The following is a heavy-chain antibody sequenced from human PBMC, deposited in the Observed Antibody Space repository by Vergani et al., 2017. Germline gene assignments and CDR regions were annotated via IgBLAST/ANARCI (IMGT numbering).Heavy chain of an antibody. J-gene: IGHJ6*02. Sequence: QVQLVQSGAEVKKPGSSVKVSCKASGGTFSSYAISWVRQAPGQGLEWMGGIIPIFGTANYAQKFQGRVTITADESTSTAYMELSSLRSEDTAVYYCAIDSRALSIVVVPAAHPMDVWGQGTTVTVSS. CDR2: IIPIFGTA. V-gene: IGHV1-69*12. CDR3: AIDSRALSIVVVPAAHPMDV. D-gene: IGHD2-2*01. CDR1: GGTFSSYA.